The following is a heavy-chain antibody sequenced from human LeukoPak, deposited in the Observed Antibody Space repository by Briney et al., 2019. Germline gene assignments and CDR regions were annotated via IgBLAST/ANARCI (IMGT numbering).Heavy chain of an antibody. CDR1: GGSISSYY. CDR2: IYYSGST. CDR3: ARGDNYYYGMDV. Sequence: PSETLSLTCTVSGGSISSYYWSWIRQPPRKGLEWIGYIYYSGSTYYNPSLKSRVTISVDTAKNQFSLELGSVTAADTAVYFCARGDNYYYGMDVWGQGTTVTVSS. J-gene: IGHJ6*02. V-gene: IGHV4-59*01.